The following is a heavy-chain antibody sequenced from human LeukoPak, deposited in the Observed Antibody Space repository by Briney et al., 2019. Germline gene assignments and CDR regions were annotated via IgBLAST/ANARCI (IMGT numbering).Heavy chain of an antibody. J-gene: IGHJ3*02. V-gene: IGHV5-10-1*01. CDR1: GYSFTSYW. Sequence: GESLKISCKGSGYSFTSYWISWVRQMPGKGLEWMGRIDPSDSYTSYSPSFQGHVTISADKSISTAYLQWSSLKASDTAMYYCASSDIVVVVAAGGGAFDIWGQGTMVTVPS. D-gene: IGHD2-15*01. CDR2: IDPSDSYT. CDR3: ASSDIVVVVAAGGGAFDI.